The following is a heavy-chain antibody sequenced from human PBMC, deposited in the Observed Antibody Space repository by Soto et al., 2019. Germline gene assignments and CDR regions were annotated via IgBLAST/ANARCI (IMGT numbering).Heavy chain of an antibody. V-gene: IGHV3-7*03. Sequence: GGSLRLSCAASGFTFSTDGRTWARQAPGKGLEWVANIKQDGSEIYYVDSVKGRFTISRDNAKNSLYLQMNSLRAEDTVVYYCARDSRYDYVRGGSIDYWGQGTLVTVSS. D-gene: IGHD3-16*01. CDR3: ARDSRYDYVRGGSIDY. CDR1: GFTFSTDG. CDR2: IKQDGSEI. J-gene: IGHJ4*02.